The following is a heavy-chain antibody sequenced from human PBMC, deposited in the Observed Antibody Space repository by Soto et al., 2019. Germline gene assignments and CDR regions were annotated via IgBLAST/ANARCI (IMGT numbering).Heavy chain of an antibody. Sequence: SETLSLTCTAYGESFNGYYWDWIRQPPGKGLEWIGSFYHSGSTYYNPSLKSRVTISVDTSKNQVSLKMTSVTAVDTAVYYCAREARTLDWYFDLWGRGTLVTVPQ. CDR1: GESFNGYY. D-gene: IGHD6-6*01. J-gene: IGHJ2*01. V-gene: IGHV4-38-2*02. CDR3: AREARTLDWYFDL. CDR2: FYHSGST.